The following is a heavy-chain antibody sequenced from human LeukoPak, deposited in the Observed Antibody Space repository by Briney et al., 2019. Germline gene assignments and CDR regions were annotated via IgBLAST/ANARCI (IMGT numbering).Heavy chain of an antibody. CDR1: GGSISGYY. D-gene: IGHD3-10*01. CDR3: ARYGSGTYPRFHY. Sequence: SETLSLTCTVSGGSISGYYWSWIRQSPGKGLEWIAYIYNSGSTNYNPSLQSRVTISVDTSKNQFSLNLSSVTAADTAVYYCARYGSGTYPRFHYWGQGTLVTVSS. V-gene: IGHV4-59*08. J-gene: IGHJ4*02. CDR2: IYNSGST.